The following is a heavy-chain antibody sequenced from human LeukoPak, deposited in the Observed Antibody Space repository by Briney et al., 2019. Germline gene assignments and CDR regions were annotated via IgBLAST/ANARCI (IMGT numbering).Heavy chain of an antibody. CDR1: GFTFRSYW. CDR3: ASSYSYGLPFDY. Sequence: GGSLRLSCAASGFTFRSYWMSWVRQAPGKGLEWVANIKQDGSEKYYVDSVKGRFTISRDNAKNSLYLQMNSLRAEDTAVYYCASSYSYGLPFDYWGQGTTVTVSS. CDR2: IKQDGSEK. V-gene: IGHV3-7*01. D-gene: IGHD5-18*01. J-gene: IGHJ4*03.